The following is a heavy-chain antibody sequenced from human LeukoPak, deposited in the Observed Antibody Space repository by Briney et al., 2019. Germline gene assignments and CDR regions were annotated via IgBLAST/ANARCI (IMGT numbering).Heavy chain of an antibody. D-gene: IGHD1-26*01. J-gene: IGHJ4*02. CDR2: ISDNGGNA. CDR1: GFTFSIYG. CDR3: AKDSARKSIVGSTTRGVNDY. Sequence: HPGGSLRLSCAASGFTFSIYGMGWVRQAPGKGLEWVSSISDNGGNAYYADSAKGRFTISRDNSKNTLYLQMNSLRAEDTAVYYCAKDSARKSIVGSTTRGVNDYWGQGTLVTVSS. V-gene: IGHV3-23*01.